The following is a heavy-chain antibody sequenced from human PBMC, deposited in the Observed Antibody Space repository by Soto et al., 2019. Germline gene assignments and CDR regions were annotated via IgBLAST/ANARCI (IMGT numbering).Heavy chain of an antibody. J-gene: IGHJ3*02. CDR3: ARDHYGSGSSASDI. D-gene: IGHD3-10*01. CDR1: GFTFSSYR. Sequence: PGGSLRLSCAASGFTFSSYRMNWVRQAPGKGLEWVSSISSSSSYIYYADSVKGRFTISRDNAKNSLYLQMNSLRAEDTAVYYCARDHYGSGSSASDIWGQGTMVTVSS. V-gene: IGHV3-21*01. CDR2: ISSSSSYI.